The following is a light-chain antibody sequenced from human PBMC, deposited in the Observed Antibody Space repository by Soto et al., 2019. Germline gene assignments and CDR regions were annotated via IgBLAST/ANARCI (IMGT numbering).Light chain of an antibody. CDR3: QQFGDSPPAFT. V-gene: IGKV3-20*01. CDR1: RSVSTRY. Sequence: ESMLTQSPGTLSLSPGERATLSCRASRSVSTRYITWYQQKPGQAPRLLIYGASIMATGIPDRFSGSGSGTDFTLTISRLEAEDFAVYYCQQFGDSPPAFTFGQGTKLEI. CDR2: GAS. J-gene: IGKJ2*01.